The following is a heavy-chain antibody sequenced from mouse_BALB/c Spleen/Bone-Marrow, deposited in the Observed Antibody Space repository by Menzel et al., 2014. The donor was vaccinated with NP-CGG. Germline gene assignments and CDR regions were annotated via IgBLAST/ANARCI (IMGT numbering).Heavy chain of an antibody. CDR3: ARPDYYGYLNY. J-gene: IGHJ2*01. D-gene: IGHD1-1*01. Sequence: EAKLMESGGGLVQPGGSLKLSCAASGFDFSRYWMSWVRQAPGKGLEWIGEINPDSRTINYSPSLKDKFIISRDNAKNTLYLRLNKVRSEDTALYYCARPDYYGYLNYWGQGTTLTVSS. V-gene: IGHV4-1*02. CDR2: INPDSRTI. CDR1: GFDFSRYW.